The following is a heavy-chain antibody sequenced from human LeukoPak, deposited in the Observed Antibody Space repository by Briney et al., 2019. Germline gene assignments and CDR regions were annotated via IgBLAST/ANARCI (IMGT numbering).Heavy chain of an antibody. J-gene: IGHJ4*02. CDR2: INHSGST. Sequence: PSETLSLTCAVYGGSFSGYYWSWIRQPPGKGLEWIGEINHSGSTNYNPSLKSRVTISVDTSKNQFSPKLSSVTAADTAVYYCAGSIAVAGTAFDYWGQGTLVTVSS. V-gene: IGHV4-34*01. CDR1: GGSFSGYY. D-gene: IGHD6-19*01. CDR3: AGSIAVAGTAFDY.